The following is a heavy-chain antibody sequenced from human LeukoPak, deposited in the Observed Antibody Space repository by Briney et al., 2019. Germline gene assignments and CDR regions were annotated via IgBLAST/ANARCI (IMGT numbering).Heavy chain of an antibody. V-gene: IGHV4-34*01. Sequence: PSETLPLTCAVYGGSFSGYYWSWIRQPPGKGLEWIGEINHSGSTNYNPSLKSRVTISVDTSKNQFSLKLSSVTAADTAVYYCARTGYYYDSSGYYGYWGQGTLVTVSS. CDR3: ARTGYYYDSSGYYGY. D-gene: IGHD3-22*01. CDR2: INHSGST. CDR1: GGSFSGYY. J-gene: IGHJ4*02.